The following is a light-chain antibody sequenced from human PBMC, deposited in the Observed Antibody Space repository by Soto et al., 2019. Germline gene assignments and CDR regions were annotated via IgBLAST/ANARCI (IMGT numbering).Light chain of an antibody. CDR2: AAI. CDR3: QHYGTSPPVT. CDR1: QGISSTS. Sequence: EIILTQSPGTLSLSPGERATLSCRASQGISSTSLGWYQQRPGQAPRLLISAAINRAAGIPDRFSGSGSWTDFTLIIGRLEPEDFAVYYCQHYGTSPPVTFGGGTRVEIK. J-gene: IGKJ4*01. V-gene: IGKV3-20*01.